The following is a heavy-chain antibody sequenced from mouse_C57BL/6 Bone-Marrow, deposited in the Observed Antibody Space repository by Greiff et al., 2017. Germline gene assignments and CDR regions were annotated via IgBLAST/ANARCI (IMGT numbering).Heavy chain of an antibody. V-gene: IGHV1-82*01. CDR2: IYPGDGDT. CDR3: ARWDTTVPY. Sequence: VKLMESGPELVKPGASVKISCKASGYAFSSSWMNWVKQRPGKGLEWIGRIYPGDGDTNYNGKFKGKATLTADKSSSTAYMQLSSLTSEDYAVYFCARWDTTVPYWGQGTLVTVSA. CDR1: GYAFSSSW. D-gene: IGHD1-1*01. J-gene: IGHJ3*01.